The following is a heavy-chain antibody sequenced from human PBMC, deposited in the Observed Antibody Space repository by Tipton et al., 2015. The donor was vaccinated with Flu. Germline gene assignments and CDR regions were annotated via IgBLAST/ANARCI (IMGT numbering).Heavy chain of an antibody. CDR3: ARVRDYGDFTQSWFDS. J-gene: IGHJ5*01. D-gene: IGHD4-17*01. V-gene: IGHV4-30-2*01. CDR2: VYETGYT. Sequence: TLSLTCDVSGASSTTGYSWSWIRRPPGRGLEWIGFVYETGYTNYSTSLKSRATVSLDRSKNHVPLRLRSVTAADTAVYYCARVRDYGDFTQSWFDSWGQGKMVIVSS. CDR1: GASSTTGYS.